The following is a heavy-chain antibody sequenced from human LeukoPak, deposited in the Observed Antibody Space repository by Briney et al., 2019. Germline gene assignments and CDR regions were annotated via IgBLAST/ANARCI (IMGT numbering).Heavy chain of an antibody. D-gene: IGHD5-18*01. CDR1: GGSINSGSYY. Sequence: SETLSLTCTVSGGSINSGSYYWSWIRQPAGKGLEGIGRIYTSGSTKYNPSLKSRVTISGDTSKNQFSLNLTSVTPADTAVYYCARDLGGYLIRWFHPWGEGTLLPLS. J-gene: IGHJ5*02. CDR2: IYTSGST. V-gene: IGHV4-61*02. CDR3: ARDLGGYLIRWFHP.